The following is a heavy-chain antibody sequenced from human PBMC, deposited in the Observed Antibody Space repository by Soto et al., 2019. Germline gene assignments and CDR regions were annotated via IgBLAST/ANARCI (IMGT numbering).Heavy chain of an antibody. CDR2: ISISSSYI. J-gene: IGHJ4*02. CDR1: GFTFSSYS. Sequence: PGGSLRLSCAASGFTFSSYSMNWVRQAPGKGLEWVSSISISSSYIYYADSVKGRFTISRDNAKNSLYLQMNSLRAEDTAVYYCARASEGAAGTIGPSDYWGQGTLVTVSS. V-gene: IGHV3-21*01. CDR3: ARASEGAAGTIGPSDY. D-gene: IGHD6-13*01.